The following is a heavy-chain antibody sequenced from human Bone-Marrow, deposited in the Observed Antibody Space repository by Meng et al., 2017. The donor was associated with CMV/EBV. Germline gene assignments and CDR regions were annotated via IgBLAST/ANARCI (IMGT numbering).Heavy chain of an antibody. V-gene: IGHV3-11*04. CDR3: ARDLSRTMDV. D-gene: IGHD1-14*01. CDR1: GFTFSDYY. J-gene: IGHJ6*02. CDR2: ISSSGSTI. Sequence: GESLKISCAASGFTFSDYYMNWVRQAPGKGLEWVSYISSSGSTIYYADSVKGRFTISRDNAKNSLYLQMNSLRAEDTAVYYCARDLSRTMDVWGQGTTVTVSS.